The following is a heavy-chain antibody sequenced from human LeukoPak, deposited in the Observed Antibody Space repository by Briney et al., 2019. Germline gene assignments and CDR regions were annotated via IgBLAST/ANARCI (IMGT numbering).Heavy chain of an antibody. Sequence: TGGSLRLSCAASGFTFSSYSMNWVRQAPGKGLEWVSSISSGSSHIYYADSVKGRFTISRDNAKNSLYLQMNSLRAEDTAVYYCAKDPTRGTPMYYFDYWGQGTLVTVSS. CDR1: GFTFSSYS. CDR2: ISSGSSHI. D-gene: IGHD1-1*01. CDR3: AKDPTRGTPMYYFDY. J-gene: IGHJ4*02. V-gene: IGHV3-21*01.